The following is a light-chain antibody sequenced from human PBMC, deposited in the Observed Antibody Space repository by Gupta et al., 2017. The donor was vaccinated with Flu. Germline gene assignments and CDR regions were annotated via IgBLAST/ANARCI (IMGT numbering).Light chain of an antibody. CDR2: DAS. J-gene: IGKJ2*01. CDR1: QSVSSY. Sequence: EIVLTQSPATLSLSPGERATLSCRASQSVSSYLAWYQQKPGQAPRLLIYDASNRATGIPARFSGSGSGTDFTLTISSLEPEDVAVYYCQQRSNWPGGYTFGQGTKLEIK. CDR3: QQRSNWPGGYT. V-gene: IGKV3-11*01.